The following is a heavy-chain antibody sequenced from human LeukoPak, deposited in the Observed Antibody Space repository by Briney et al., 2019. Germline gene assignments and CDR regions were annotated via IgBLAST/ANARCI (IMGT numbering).Heavy chain of an antibody. CDR3: ARAGYGDSDFDY. V-gene: IGHV4-39*07. CDR1: GGSLSTSHSF. Sequence: SETLSLTCTVSGGSLSTSHSFWGWIRQPPGKGLEWIGTIYYSGTTYYNPSLQSRVTISVDTSKNQFSLKLNSVTAADTAVYYCARAGYGDSDFDYWGQGTLVTVSS. D-gene: IGHD4-17*01. J-gene: IGHJ4*02. CDR2: IYYSGTT.